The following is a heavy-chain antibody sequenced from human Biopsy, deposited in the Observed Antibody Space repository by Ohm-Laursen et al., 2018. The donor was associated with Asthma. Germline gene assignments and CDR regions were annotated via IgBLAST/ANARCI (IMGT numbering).Heavy chain of an antibody. CDR2: VNTGNGDT. CDR3: ARTYYDFLTGQVKDVFGV. Sequence: ASESLACQASGYNFILFATHWARQAPGQRIEWTGWVNTGNGDTKYSQKFQGRVTITRDTSASTAYMELRSQRSEETATYYFARTYYDFLTGQVKDVFGVWGQGTMVTVSS. D-gene: IGHD3-9*01. J-gene: IGHJ3*01. CDR1: GYNFILFA. V-gene: IGHV1-3*04.